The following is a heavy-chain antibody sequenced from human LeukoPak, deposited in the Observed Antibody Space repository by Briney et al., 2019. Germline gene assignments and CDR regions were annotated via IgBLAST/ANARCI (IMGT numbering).Heavy chain of an antibody. V-gene: IGHV3-23*01. Sequence: GGSLRLSCAASGFTFTSYALSGVRQAPGKGLEWVSVITGSAGSTYYANSVKGRFTISRDNSKNTLCLQMNSLRAEDTAVYYCAKDRVTGGYSYGVFDYWGLGTLVTVSS. CDR1: GFTFTSYA. CDR3: AKDRVTGGYSYGVFDY. CDR2: ITGSAGST. D-gene: IGHD5-18*01. J-gene: IGHJ4*02.